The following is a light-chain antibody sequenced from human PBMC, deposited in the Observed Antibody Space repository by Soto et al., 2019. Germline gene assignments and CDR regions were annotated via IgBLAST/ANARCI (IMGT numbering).Light chain of an antibody. V-gene: IGKV3-20*01. Sequence: EIVLTQSPGTVSLSPGERATLSCRASQSVRDNYLAWYQQKPGQAPSLLISDTSRRATGIPDRFTGSGSGTDFALTISRVEPQDIAVYFCQQYGSSPGTFGQGTKVDIK. CDR2: DTS. CDR1: QSVRDNY. CDR3: QQYGSSPGT. J-gene: IGKJ1*01.